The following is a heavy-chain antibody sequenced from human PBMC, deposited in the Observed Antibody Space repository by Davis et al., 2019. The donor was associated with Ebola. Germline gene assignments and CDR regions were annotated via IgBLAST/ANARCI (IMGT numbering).Heavy chain of an antibody. Sequence: GESLKISCAASGFTFSSYGMHWVRQAPGKGLEWVAVISYDGSNKYYADSVKGRFTISRDNSKNTLYLQMNSLRAEDTAVYYCARARYYDSSGYYNFDYWGQGTLVTVSS. CDR2: ISYDGSNK. J-gene: IGHJ4*02. CDR1: GFTFSSYG. D-gene: IGHD3-22*01. V-gene: IGHV3-30*03. CDR3: ARARYYDSSGYYNFDY.